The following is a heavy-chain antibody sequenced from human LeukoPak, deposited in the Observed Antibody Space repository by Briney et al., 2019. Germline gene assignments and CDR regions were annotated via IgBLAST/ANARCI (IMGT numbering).Heavy chain of an antibody. V-gene: IGHV4-59*01. Sequence: SETLSLTCTVSGGSISSYYWSWIRQPPGKGLEWIGYIYYSGSTNYNPSLKSRVTISVDTSKNQFSLKLSSVTAADTAVYYCAGPYYYYGMDVWGQGTTVTASS. CDR1: GGSISSYY. CDR2: IYYSGST. J-gene: IGHJ6*02. CDR3: AGPYYYYGMDV.